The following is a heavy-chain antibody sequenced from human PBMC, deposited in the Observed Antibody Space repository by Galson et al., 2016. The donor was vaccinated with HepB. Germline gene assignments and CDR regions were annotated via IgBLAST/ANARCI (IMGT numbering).Heavy chain of an antibody. J-gene: IGHJ5*02. D-gene: IGHD5/OR15-5a*01. Sequence: TLSLTCTVSGASITSGGYYWNWIRQLPGKGLEWIGYIYQNGYTTYNPSLKSRVTISVATSKSQFSLKVTSLTAADTAVYYCARGLSSTRGNWFDPWGQGTQVTVSS. CDR2: IYQNGYT. CDR1: GASITSGGYY. CDR3: ARGLSSTRGNWFDP. V-gene: IGHV4-31*03.